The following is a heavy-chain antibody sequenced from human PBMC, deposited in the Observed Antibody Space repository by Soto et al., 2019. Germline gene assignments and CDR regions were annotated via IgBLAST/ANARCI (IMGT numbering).Heavy chain of an antibody. V-gene: IGHV3-30-3*01. J-gene: IGHJ6*02. CDR1: GFTFSSYA. CDR2: ISYDGSNK. CDR3: ARDIIVVVPAAIFTDYYYYGMDV. D-gene: IGHD2-2*01. Sequence: GGSLRLSCAASGFTFSSYAMHWVRQAPGKGLEWVAVISYDGSNKYYADSVKGRFTISRDNSKNTLYLQMNSLRAEDTAVYYCARDIIVVVPAAIFTDYYYYGMDVWGQGTTVTVSS.